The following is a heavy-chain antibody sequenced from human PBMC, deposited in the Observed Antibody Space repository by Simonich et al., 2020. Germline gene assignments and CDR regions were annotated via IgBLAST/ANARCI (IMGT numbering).Heavy chain of an antibody. D-gene: IGHD6-13*01. CDR2: IYHSGST. CDR3: ARHTVKSIAATNYYYGMDV. J-gene: IGHJ6*02. V-gene: IGHV4-34*01. CDR1: GGSFSGYY. Sequence: QVQLQQWGAGLLKPSETLSLTCAVYGGSFSGYYWSWIRQPPGEGLEWIWRIYHSGSTHYNPSLKSRVTISVDTSKNQFSLKLSSVTAADTAVYYCARHTVKSIAATNYYYGMDVWGQGTTVTVSS.